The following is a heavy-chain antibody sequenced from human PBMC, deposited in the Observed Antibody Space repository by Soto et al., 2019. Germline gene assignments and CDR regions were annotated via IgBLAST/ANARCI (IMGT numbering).Heavy chain of an antibody. CDR2: ISGSDGKT. D-gene: IGHD1-26*01. Sequence: GGSLRLSCAASGFSFTIYALSWVRQAPGKGLVWVTNISGSDGKTYYADSVKGRFSISRDTSKTTLYLQMNSLRVEDTAVYYCARWSFLDYWGQGTRVTVSS. V-gene: IGHV3-23*01. J-gene: IGHJ4*02. CDR3: ARWSFLDY. CDR1: GFSFTIYA.